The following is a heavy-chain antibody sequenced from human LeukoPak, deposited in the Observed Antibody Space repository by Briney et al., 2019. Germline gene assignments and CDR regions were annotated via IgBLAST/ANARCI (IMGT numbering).Heavy chain of an antibody. Sequence: VASVKASCKASGYTFTGYYMHWVRQAPGQGLEWMGWINPNSGGTNYAQKFQGRVTMTRDMSTSTVYMELSSLRFEDTAVYYCARDADPILLFSPSPIEYWGQGTLVTVSS. V-gene: IGHV1-2*02. J-gene: IGHJ4*02. CDR3: ARDADPILLFSPSPIEY. D-gene: IGHD3-9*01. CDR2: INPNSGGT. CDR1: GYTFTGYY.